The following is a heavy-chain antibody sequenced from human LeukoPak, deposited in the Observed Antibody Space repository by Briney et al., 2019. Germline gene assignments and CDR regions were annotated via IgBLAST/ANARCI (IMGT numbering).Heavy chain of an antibody. V-gene: IGHV1-46*01. D-gene: IGHD2-21*02. J-gene: IGHJ6*02. CDR1: GYTFTSYY. CDR3: ARGSVMTSDYYYDMDV. CDR2: LNPSGGSR. Sequence: ASVKVSCKASGYTFTSYYMHWVRQAPGQGLEWMGILNPSGGSRTYAEQFQGRVTMTRDTSTSTGYMELSSLRPEDTAVYYCARGSVMTSDYYYDMDVWGQGTTVTVSS.